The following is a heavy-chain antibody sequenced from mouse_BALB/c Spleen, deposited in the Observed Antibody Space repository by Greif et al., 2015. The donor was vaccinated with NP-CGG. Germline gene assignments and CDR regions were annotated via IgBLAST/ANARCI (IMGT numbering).Heavy chain of an antibody. V-gene: IGHV2-9*02. J-gene: IGHJ3*01. CDR3: AGDDDYDEFPSAY. Sequence: QVQLQQSGPGLVAPSQSLSITCTVSGFSLTSYGVHWVRQPPGKGLEWLGVIWAGGSTNYNSALMSRLSISKDNSKSQVFLKMNSLQTDDTAMYYCAGDDDYDEFPSAYWGQGTLVTVSA. D-gene: IGHD2-4*01. CDR1: GFSLTSYG. CDR2: IWAGGST.